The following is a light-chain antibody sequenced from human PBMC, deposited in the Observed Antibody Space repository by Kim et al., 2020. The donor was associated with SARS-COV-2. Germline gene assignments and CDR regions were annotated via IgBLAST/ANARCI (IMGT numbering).Light chain of an antibody. CDR3: QQYGSSRT. Sequence: EIVLTQSPGTLSLSPGERATLSCRASQSVSSNYLAWYQQKPGQAPRLLIYGASSRATGIPDRFSGRGSGTDFTLTISRLEPEDFAVYSCQQYGSSRTFGQGTKVDIK. CDR1: QSVSSNY. V-gene: IGKV3-20*01. CDR2: GAS. J-gene: IGKJ1*01.